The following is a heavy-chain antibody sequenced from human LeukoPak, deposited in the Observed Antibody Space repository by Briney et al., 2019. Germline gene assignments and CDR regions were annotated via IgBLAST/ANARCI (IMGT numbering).Heavy chain of an antibody. D-gene: IGHD5-18*01. V-gene: IGHV3-7*01. CDR2: INQDESQK. J-gene: IGHJ4*02. CDR1: GFTFSNNW. CDR3: ARDPHTALDY. Sequence: GGSLRLSCAASGFTFSNNWMTWVRKAPGKGLEWVANINQDESQKYYVDSVKGRFTISRDNAKNSLYLNMNSLRAEDTAVYYCARDPHTALDYWGQGTLVTVSS.